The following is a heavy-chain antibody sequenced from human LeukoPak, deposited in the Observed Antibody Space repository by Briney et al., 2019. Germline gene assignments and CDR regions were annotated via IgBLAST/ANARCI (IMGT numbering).Heavy chain of an antibody. J-gene: IGHJ4*02. Sequence: SETLSLTCAVYAGSFSGYYWSWIRQPPGKGLEWIGEINHSGNTNYNPSLKSRVTISVDTSKNQFSLKLSSVTAADTAVYYCARHHSSGPFDYWGQGTLVTVSS. CDR3: ARHHSSGPFDY. CDR1: AGSFSGYY. V-gene: IGHV4-34*01. CDR2: INHSGNT. D-gene: IGHD6-19*01.